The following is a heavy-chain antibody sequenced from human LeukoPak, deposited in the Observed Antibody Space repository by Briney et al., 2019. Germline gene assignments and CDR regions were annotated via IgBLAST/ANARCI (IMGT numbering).Heavy chain of an antibody. V-gene: IGHV4-30-4*08. J-gene: IGHJ4*02. CDR2: IYYTGSA. Sequence: PSETLSLTCTVSGGSINSADYYWSWIRQPPGKGLEWIGYIYYTGSAYYNPSLKSRVTISVDTSKNQFSLKLNSVTAADTAVYYCARAPPGIAARLDYWGQGTLVTVSS. CDR3: ARAPPGIAARLDY. D-gene: IGHD6-6*01. CDR1: GGSINSADYY.